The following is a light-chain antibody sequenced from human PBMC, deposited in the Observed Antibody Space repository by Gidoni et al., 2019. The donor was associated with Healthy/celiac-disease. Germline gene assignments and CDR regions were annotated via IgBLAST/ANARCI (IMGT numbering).Light chain of an antibody. J-gene: IGKJ2*01. V-gene: IGKV3-20*01. Sequence: EIVLTQSPGTLSLSPGERATLSCRASQSVSGSYLAWYQQKPGQAPRLLIYGASSRATGIPDRFSGSGSGTDFTLTISRLEPEDFVVYYCQQYGSSPPRYTFGQGTKLEIK. CDR3: QQYGSSPPRYT. CDR1: QSVSGSY. CDR2: GAS.